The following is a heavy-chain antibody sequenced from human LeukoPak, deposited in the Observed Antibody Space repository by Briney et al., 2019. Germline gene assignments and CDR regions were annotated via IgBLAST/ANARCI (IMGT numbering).Heavy chain of an antibody. CDR3: ATVWYDYVWGSYRYNDY. CDR1: GYTLTELS. Sequence: ASVKVSCKVSGYTLTELSMHWERQAPGKGLEWMGGFDPEDGETIYAQKFQGRVTMTEDTSTDTAYMELSSLRSEDTAVYYCATVWYDYVWGSYRYNDYWGQGTLVTVSS. D-gene: IGHD3-16*02. V-gene: IGHV1-24*01. CDR2: FDPEDGET. J-gene: IGHJ4*02.